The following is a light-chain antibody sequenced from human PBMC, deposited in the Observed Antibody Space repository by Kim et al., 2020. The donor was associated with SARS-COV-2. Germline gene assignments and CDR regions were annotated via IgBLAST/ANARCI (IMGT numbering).Light chain of an antibody. CDR1: SSDVSGYNY. CDR2: DVS. Sequence: GHSCTIFGTGTSSDVSGYNYVCWYQPHPGKAPKLMIYDVSKRPSGVSNRFSGSKSGNTASLTISGLQAEDEADYYCSSYTSSSTVVFGGGTQLTVL. J-gene: IGLJ2*01. CDR3: SSYTSSSTVV. V-gene: IGLV2-14*04.